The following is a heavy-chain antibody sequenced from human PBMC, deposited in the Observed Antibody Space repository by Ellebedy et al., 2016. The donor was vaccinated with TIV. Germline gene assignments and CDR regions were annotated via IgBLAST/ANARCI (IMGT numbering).Heavy chain of an antibody. V-gene: IGHV1-8*01. CDR2: VDPNSGIT. D-gene: IGHD6-19*01. CDR1: GYTFTDYD. Sequence: ASVQVSCKASGYTFTDYDINWVRQATGQGLEWMGWVDPNSGITGNEQKFQGRVIMTWNTSTGTVDMELSSLTSADTAVDFCARVHRGSGWGSGHYYYRMDVWGQGATVTVSS. CDR3: ARVHRGSGWGSGHYYYRMDV. J-gene: IGHJ6*02.